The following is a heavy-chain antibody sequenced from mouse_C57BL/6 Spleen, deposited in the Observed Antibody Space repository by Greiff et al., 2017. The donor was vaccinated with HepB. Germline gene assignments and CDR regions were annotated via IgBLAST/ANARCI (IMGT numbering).Heavy chain of an antibody. CDR1: GYTFTSYW. CDR3: AKREGDYAKDY. J-gene: IGHJ4*01. V-gene: IGHV1-69*01. Sequence: QVQLQQPGAELVMPGASVKLSCKASGYTFTSYWMHWVKQRPGQGLEWIGEIDPSDSYTNYNQKFKGKSTLTVDKSSSTAYMQLSSLTSEDSAVYYCAKREGDYAKDYWGKGTTVTVSS. CDR2: IDPSDSYT.